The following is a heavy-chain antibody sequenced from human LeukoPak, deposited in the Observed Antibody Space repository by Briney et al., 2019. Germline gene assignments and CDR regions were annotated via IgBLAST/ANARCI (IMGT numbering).Heavy chain of an antibody. D-gene: IGHD2-2*01. CDR3: ARGPKVPAPTYYFDY. CDR1: GFTFSTYA. Sequence: GGSLRLSCAASGFTFSTYAMTWVRQAPGKGLEWVSALSGSGASTFHADSVKGRFTISGDNSKNTLYLQMNSLRDEDTAVYYCARGPKVPAPTYYFDYWGQGILVTVSS. V-gene: IGHV3-23*01. J-gene: IGHJ4*02. CDR2: LSGSGAST.